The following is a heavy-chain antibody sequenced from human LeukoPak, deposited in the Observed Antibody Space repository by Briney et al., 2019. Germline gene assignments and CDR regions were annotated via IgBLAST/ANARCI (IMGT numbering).Heavy chain of an antibody. CDR3: ARDYYDSSGYWEGGTYFDY. CDR2: ISAYNGNT. J-gene: IGHJ4*02. D-gene: IGHD3-22*01. Sequence: ASVKVSCKASGYTFTSYGISWVRQAPRQGLEWMGWISAYNGNTNYAQKLQGRVTMTTDTSTSTAYMELRSLRFDDTAVYYCARDYYDSSGYWEGGTYFDYWGQGTLVTVSS. CDR1: GYTFTSYG. V-gene: IGHV1-18*01.